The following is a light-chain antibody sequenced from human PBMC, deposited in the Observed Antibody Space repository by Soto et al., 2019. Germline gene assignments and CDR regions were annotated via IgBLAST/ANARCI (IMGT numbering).Light chain of an antibody. Sequence: EIVLTQSPATLSVSPGERATLSCRASQSVSSNLAWYQQKPGQAPRLLIYDASNRATGVPARFSGSGSGTDFTLTISSLQSEDIGVYYCHQYNTWPRTFGQGTKVDIK. V-gene: IGKV3D-15*01. CDR3: HQYNTWPRT. CDR1: QSVSSN. J-gene: IGKJ1*01. CDR2: DAS.